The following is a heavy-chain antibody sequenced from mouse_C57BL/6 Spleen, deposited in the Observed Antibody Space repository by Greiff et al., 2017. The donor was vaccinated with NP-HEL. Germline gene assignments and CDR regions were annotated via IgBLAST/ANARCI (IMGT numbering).Heavy chain of an antibody. D-gene: IGHD3-3*01. J-gene: IGHJ1*03. CDR1: GYTFTSYG. Sequence: VQLQQSGAELARPGASVKLSCKASGYTFTSYGISWVKQRTGQGLEWIGEIYPRSGNTYYNEKFKGKATLTADKSSSTADMELRSLPSEDSAVYFCAREGGGDRYFDVWGTGTTVTVSS. CDR2: IYPRSGNT. CDR3: AREGGGDRYFDV. V-gene: IGHV1-81*01.